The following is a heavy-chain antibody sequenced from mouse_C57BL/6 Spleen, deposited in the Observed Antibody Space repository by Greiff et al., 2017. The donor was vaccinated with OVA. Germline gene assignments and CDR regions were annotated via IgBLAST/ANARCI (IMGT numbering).Heavy chain of an antibody. CDR1: GYTFTSYW. CDR3: ARGVLRSWFAY. V-gene: IGHV1-55*01. D-gene: IGHD2-14*01. Sequence: QVQLQQSGAELVKPGASVKLSCKASGYTFTSYWITWVKQRPGQGLEWIGDICPGSRSTNYNEKFKSKATLTVDTSSSTAYMQLSSLTSEDAAVYCWARGVLRSWFAYWGQGTLVTVSA. CDR2: ICPGSRST. J-gene: IGHJ3*01.